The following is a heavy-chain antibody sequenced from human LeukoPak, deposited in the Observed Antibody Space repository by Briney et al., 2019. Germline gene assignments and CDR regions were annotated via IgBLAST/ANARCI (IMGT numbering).Heavy chain of an antibody. J-gene: IGHJ4*02. CDR3: ARADYLDSSGYFGKFEY. D-gene: IGHD3-22*01. V-gene: IGHV4-4*02. CDR1: GGSISSSNW. Sequence: SGTLSLTCAVSGGSISSSNWWSWARQPPGKGLEWIGEIYHSGSTNYNPSLKSRVTISVDKSKNQFSLKLCSVTAADTAVYYCARADYLDSSGYFGKFEYWGQGTLVTVSS. CDR2: IYHSGST.